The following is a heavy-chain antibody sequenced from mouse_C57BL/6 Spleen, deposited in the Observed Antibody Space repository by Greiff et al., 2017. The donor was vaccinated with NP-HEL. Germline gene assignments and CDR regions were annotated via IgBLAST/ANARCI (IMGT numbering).Heavy chain of an antibody. D-gene: IGHD2-3*01. Sequence: VQLQQSGPELVKPGASVKISCKASGYAFSSSWMNWVKQRPGKGLEWIGRIYPGDGDTNYNGKFKGKATLTADKSSSTAYMQLSSLTSEDSAVYFCARSGAIYDGPYYFDYWGQGTTLTVSS. CDR2: IYPGDGDT. V-gene: IGHV1-82*01. CDR3: ARSGAIYDGPYYFDY. CDR1: GYAFSSSW. J-gene: IGHJ2*01.